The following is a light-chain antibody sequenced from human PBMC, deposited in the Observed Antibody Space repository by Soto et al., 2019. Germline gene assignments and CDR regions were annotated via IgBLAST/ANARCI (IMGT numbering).Light chain of an antibody. CDR2: LTS. Sequence: DIQMTQSPSSLSASVGDRVTITCRASRSIGNYLNWYQQKPESAPKLLIYLTSSLQSGVPSRFSDSGSGTDFTLTISSLQPEDFATYYCQQSYSTPYSFGQGTKLEIK. CDR1: RSIGNY. CDR3: QQSYSTPYS. V-gene: IGKV1-39*01. J-gene: IGKJ2*01.